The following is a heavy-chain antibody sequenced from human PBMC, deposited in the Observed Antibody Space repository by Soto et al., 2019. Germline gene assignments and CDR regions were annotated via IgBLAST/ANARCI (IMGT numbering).Heavy chain of an antibody. CDR3: AIDYFETNGPYFFDY. CDR1: GFTFKNYA. V-gene: IGHV3-23*01. Sequence: VQLLESGGGLVQPGGSLRLSCADSGFTFKNYAMNWVRQAPGKGLEWVSAIRNSGGFTYYADSVKGRFTISRDNSKNSMYLHMSSLRAEHSALYYCAIDYFETNGPYFFDYWGQGTLVTVSS. D-gene: IGHD1-26*01. CDR2: IRNSGGFT. J-gene: IGHJ4*02.